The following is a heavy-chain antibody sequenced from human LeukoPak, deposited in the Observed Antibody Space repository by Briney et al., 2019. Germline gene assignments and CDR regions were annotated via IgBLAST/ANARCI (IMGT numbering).Heavy chain of an antibody. D-gene: IGHD6-19*01. CDR1: GGSVSSGSYY. CDR2: IYYSGST. V-gene: IGHV4-39*01. CDR3: ARGRGRSGWYDY. Sequence: PSETLSLTCTVSGGSVSSGSYYWSWIRQPPGKGLEWIGSIYYSGSTYYNPSLKSRVTISVDTSKNQFSLKLSSVTAADTAVCYCARGRGRSGWYDYWGQGTLVTVSS. J-gene: IGHJ4*02.